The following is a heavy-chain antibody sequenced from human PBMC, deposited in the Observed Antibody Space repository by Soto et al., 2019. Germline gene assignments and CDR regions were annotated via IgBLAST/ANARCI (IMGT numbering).Heavy chain of an antibody. CDR2: INHSGST. V-gene: IGHV4-34*01. CDR3: ARALVRSVNKWSGGWFDP. CDR1: GGSFSGYY. D-gene: IGHD6-25*01. Sequence: XATLSLTCAVYGGSFSGYYLSWIRQPPGKGLEWIGEINHSGSTNYNPSLKSRVTISVDTSKNQFSLKLSSVTAADTAVYYCARALVRSVNKWSGGWFDPWGQGTLVTVSS. J-gene: IGHJ5*02.